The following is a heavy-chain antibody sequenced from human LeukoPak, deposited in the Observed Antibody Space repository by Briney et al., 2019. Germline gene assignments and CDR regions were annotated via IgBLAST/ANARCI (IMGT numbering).Heavy chain of an antibody. D-gene: IGHD3-9*01. CDR3: VRDPDILTGVAFDI. J-gene: IGHJ3*02. Sequence: GGSLRLPCAASGFSFSSDWMNWVRQAPGKGLEWVANIKQDGSAKNYVDSVKGRFTVARDNAKNSLYLQMNSLRAEDTAVYYCVRDPDILTGVAFDIWGQGTMVTVSS. V-gene: IGHV3-7*05. CDR2: IKQDGSAK. CDR1: GFSFSSDW.